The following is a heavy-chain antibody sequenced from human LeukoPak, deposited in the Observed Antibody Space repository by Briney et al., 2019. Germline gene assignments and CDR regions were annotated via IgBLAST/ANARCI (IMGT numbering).Heavy chain of an antibody. J-gene: IGHJ4*02. CDR1: GGSFSGYY. Sequence: SETLSLTCAVYGGSFSGYYWSWIRQPPGKGLEWIGEINHSGSTNYNPSLKSRVTISVDTSKNQFSLRLSSVTAADTAVYYCATQILLCHYFWGQGTLVTVSS. CDR3: ATQILLCHYF. V-gene: IGHV4-34*01. CDR2: INHSGST. D-gene: IGHD2/OR15-2a*01.